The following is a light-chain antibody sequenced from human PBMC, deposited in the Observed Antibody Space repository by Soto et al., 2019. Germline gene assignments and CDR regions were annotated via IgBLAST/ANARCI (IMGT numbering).Light chain of an antibody. CDR3: SSYTITSTYV. V-gene: IGLV1-44*01. CDR1: NSNIGSNT. Sequence: QSVLTQPPSASGTPGQSVTISCSGSNSNIGSNTVNWYQHLPGTAPKLMIYEVSDRPSGVSNRFSGSKSGNTASLTISGLQAEDEADYYCSSYTITSTYVFGTGPKVTVL. J-gene: IGLJ1*01. CDR2: EVS.